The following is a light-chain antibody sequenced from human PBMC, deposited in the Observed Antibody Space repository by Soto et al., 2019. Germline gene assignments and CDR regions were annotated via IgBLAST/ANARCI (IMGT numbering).Light chain of an antibody. CDR1: SSDVGSYNL. V-gene: IGLV2-23*01. Sequence: QSALTQPASVSGSPGQSITISCTGTSSDVGSYNLVSWYQQHPGKAPKLMIYEGSKRPSGVSNRFSGSKSGNTASLTISGLQAEDEADYYCCSSAGSTPNWVFGGGTKLTVL. CDR3: CSSAGSTPNWV. CDR2: EGS. J-gene: IGLJ3*02.